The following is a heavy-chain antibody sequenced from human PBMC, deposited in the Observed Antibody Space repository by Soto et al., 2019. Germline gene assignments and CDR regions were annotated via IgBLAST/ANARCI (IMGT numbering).Heavy chain of an antibody. D-gene: IGHD2-8*01. CDR1: GLTFSTYA. CDR3: AKGGTNDYSPLDF. V-gene: IGHV3-23*01. J-gene: IGHJ4*02. Sequence: GGSLRLSCAASGLTFSTYAMTWVRQAPGKGLEWVSVISGSGTNTYYAGSVKGRVTISRDNSNNTLWLQMDRLRAEDTAIYYCAKGGTNDYSPLDFCGQGT. CDR2: ISGSGTNT.